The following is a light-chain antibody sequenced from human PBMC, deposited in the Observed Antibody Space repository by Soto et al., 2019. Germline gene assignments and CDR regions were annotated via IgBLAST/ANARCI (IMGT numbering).Light chain of an antibody. CDR1: SSDVGGYNY. V-gene: IGLV2-14*01. Sequence: QSALTQPASVSGSPGQSITISCTGTSSDVGGYNYVSWYQQHPGKAPKLMIYDVSNRPSGVSNRFSGSKSGNTASLTISGXXXXXXXDYYCSSYTSSSLYVFGTGTKLTVL. CDR2: DVS. CDR3: SSYTSSSLYV. J-gene: IGLJ1*01.